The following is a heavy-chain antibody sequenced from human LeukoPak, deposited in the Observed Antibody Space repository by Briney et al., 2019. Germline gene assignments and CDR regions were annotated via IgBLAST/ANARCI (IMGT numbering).Heavy chain of an antibody. CDR3: ARALGHYYDSQNQGGDY. V-gene: IGHV3-30-3*01. J-gene: IGHJ4*02. CDR2: ISYDGRNK. Sequence: GGSLRLSCAASGFTFSDYYMSWIRQAPGKGLEWVAVISYDGRNKYYADSVKGRFTISRDNSKNTLYLQMNSLRAEDTAVYYCARALGHYYDSQNQGGDYWGQGTLVTVSS. CDR1: GFTFSDYY. D-gene: IGHD3-16*01.